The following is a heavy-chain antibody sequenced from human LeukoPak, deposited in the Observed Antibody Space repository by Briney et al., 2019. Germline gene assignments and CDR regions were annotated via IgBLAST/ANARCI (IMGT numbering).Heavy chain of an antibody. Sequence: GGSLRLSCAASGFTFSSYAMHWVRQAPGKGLEWVAVISYDGSNKYYADSVKGRFTISRDNSKKTLYLQMNSLRAEDTAVYYCARDPGYPGGMDVWGQGTTVTVSS. J-gene: IGHJ6*02. CDR3: ARDPGYPGGMDV. V-gene: IGHV3-30-3*01. CDR1: GFTFSSYA. CDR2: ISYDGSNK. D-gene: IGHD5-12*01.